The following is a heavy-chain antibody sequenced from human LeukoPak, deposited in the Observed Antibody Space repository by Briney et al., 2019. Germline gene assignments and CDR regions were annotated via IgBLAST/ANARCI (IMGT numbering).Heavy chain of an antibody. CDR2: IYSGGTT. V-gene: IGHV3-53*01. D-gene: IGHD3-16*02. J-gene: IGHJ4*02. CDR1: GFTFSSYS. CDR3: ARGRPYDYVWGSYLPFDY. Sequence: PGGSLRLSCAASGFTFSSYSMNWVRQAPGKGLEWVSIIYSGGTTYYADSVKGRFTISRDTSKNTLYLQMNSLRVEDTAVYYCARGRPYDYVWGSYLPFDYWGQGTLVTVSS.